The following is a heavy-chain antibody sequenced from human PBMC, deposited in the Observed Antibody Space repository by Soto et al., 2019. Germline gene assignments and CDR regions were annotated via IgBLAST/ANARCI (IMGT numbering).Heavy chain of an antibody. Sequence: QITLKESGPALVNPTQTLTLTCSFSGFSLSTGGVGVGWIRQPPGKAREWLAVIYWDDDKRYSPSLKTRLTITEDTSNNYVVLSMTNMDPVDTGTYYCAHRLGRYTFWHGGYFAYWGQGVLVTVSS. CDR1: GFSLSTGGVG. CDR3: AHRLGRYTFWHGGYFAY. D-gene: IGHD3-3*01. CDR2: IYWDDDK. V-gene: IGHV2-5*02. J-gene: IGHJ4*02.